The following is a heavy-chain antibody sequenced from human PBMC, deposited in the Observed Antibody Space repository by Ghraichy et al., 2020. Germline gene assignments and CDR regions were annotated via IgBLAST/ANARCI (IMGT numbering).Heavy chain of an antibody. V-gene: IGHV4-30-2*01. CDR2: IYHSGST. J-gene: IGHJ6*02. CDR1: GGSISSGGYS. D-gene: IGHD1-26*01. CDR3: ARAREGSMDV. Sequence: TLSLTCAVSGGSISSGGYSWSWIRQPPGKGLEWIGYIYHSGSTYYNPSLKSRVTISVDRSKNQFSLKLSSVTAADTAVYYCARAREGSMDVWGQGTTVTVSS.